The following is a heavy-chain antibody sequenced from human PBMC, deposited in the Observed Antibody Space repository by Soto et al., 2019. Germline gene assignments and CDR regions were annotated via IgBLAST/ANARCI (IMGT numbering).Heavy chain of an antibody. D-gene: IGHD6-19*01. CDR2: IYTSGST. V-gene: IGHV4-4*07. CDR3: ARDTGPWLVGNWFDP. Sequence: SETLSLTCTVSGGSISSYYWSWIRQPAGKGLEWIGRIYTSGSTNYNPSLKSRVTMSVDTSKNKFSLKLSSVTAADTAVYYCARDTGPWLVGNWFDPWGQGTLVTVSS. CDR1: GGSISSYY. J-gene: IGHJ5*02.